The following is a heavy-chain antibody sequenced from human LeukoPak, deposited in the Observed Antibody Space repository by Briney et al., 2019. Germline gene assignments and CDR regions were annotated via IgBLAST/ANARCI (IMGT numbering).Heavy chain of an antibody. CDR2: INPNSGGT. D-gene: IGHD1-1*01. J-gene: IGHJ5*02. V-gene: IGHV1-2*02. CDR3: AGPNWNGT. Sequence: ASVKVSCKASGYTFTGYYMHWVRQAPGQGLEWMGWINPNSGGTSYAKKFQGRVTMTRDTSISTAYMELSGLKSDDTAVYYCAGPNWNGTWGQGTLVTVSS. CDR1: GYTFTGYY.